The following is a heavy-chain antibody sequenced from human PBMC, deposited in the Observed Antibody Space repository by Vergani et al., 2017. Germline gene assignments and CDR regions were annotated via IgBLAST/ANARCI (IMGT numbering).Heavy chain of an antibody. CDR3: ARLGDGYYYHSFAI. CDR2: IFPGVSQI. V-gene: IGHV5-51*01. J-gene: IGHJ3*02. Sequence: EVQLVQSGAEVKKPGEPLKIPCKGSGLSFSTYWIGWVRQTPGKGLEWMRLIFPGVSQIRSSLSFQGRVTISADKSISTAYLKWYSLQASDTAMYYCARLGDGYYYHSFAIWGQGTAVTVSS. CDR1: GLSFSTYW. D-gene: IGHD3-3*01.